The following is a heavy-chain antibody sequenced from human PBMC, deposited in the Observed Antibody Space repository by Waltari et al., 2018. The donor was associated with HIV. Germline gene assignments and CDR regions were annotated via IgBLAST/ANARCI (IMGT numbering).Heavy chain of an antibody. Sequence: GGVVQPGRSLRLSCAASGFTFSNFAMHWVRQAPGKGLEWVAVIWYDGDNKYYADSVKGRFTISRDNSKNTLYLQMNSLRVEDTAVYYCARGGYYYDISGYYHYWGQGTLVTVSS. CDR1: GFTFSNFA. J-gene: IGHJ4*02. V-gene: IGHV3-33*01. CDR3: ARGGYYYDISGYYHY. D-gene: IGHD3-22*01. CDR2: IWYDGDNK.